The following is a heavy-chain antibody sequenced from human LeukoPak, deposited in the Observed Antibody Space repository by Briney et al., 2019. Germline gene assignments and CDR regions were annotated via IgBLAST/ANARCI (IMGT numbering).Heavy chain of an antibody. Sequence: SVKVSCKAFGDTFSSYAISWVRQAPGQGLELMGRIIPIIGAANYAQKFQGRVTITTDKSTSTAYMDLSSMRSDDTAAYYCARTREEKRLRFLEWATRANDAFDIWGQGPMVTDS. J-gene: IGHJ3*02. D-gene: IGHD3-3*01. CDR2: IIPIIGAA. V-gene: IGHV1-69*05. CDR3: ARTREEKRLRFLEWATRANDAFDI. CDR1: GDTFSSYA.